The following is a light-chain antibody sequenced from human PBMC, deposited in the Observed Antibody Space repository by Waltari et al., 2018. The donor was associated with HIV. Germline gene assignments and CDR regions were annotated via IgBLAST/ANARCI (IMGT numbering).Light chain of an antibody. CDR1: QSVSSF. CDR3: QQRSDWPRLT. CDR2: DAS. V-gene: IGKV3-11*01. Sequence: EIVLTQSPATLSLSLGARATLYCRASQSVSSFLAWFQQKPGQAPRLLISDASTRATGIPARFSGSGSGTDFTLTISSLEPEDFAVYYCQQRSDWPRLTFGGGTKVEIK. J-gene: IGKJ4*01.